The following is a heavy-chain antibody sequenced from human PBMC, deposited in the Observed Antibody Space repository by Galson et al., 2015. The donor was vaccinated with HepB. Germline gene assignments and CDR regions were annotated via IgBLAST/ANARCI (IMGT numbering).Heavy chain of an antibody. V-gene: IGHV6-1*01. J-gene: IGHJ4*02. D-gene: IGHD6-13*01. CDR1: GDSVSSNSAA. CDR3: TRAEAAVGKMFDY. CDR2: TYYRSKWYY. Sequence: CAISGDSVSSNSAAWNWIRQSPSRGLEWLGRTYYRSKWYYDYAVSVTSRITINTDTSKNQFSLQLSSVTPEDSAVYYCTRAEAAVGKMFDYWGQGILVTVSS.